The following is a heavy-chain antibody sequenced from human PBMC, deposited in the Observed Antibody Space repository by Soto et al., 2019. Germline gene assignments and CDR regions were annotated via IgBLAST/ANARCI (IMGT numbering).Heavy chain of an antibody. Sequence: GESLKISCKGSGDSFTSHWISWVRQMPGKGLEWMGRIDPSDSYTSYSPSFQGHVTISADKSISTVYLQWSSLKASDTAMYYCARGDTALSYWYFDLWGRGTLVTVFS. V-gene: IGHV5-10-1*01. J-gene: IGHJ2*01. D-gene: IGHD5-18*01. CDR1: GDSFTSHW. CDR3: ARGDTALSYWYFDL. CDR2: IDPSDSYT.